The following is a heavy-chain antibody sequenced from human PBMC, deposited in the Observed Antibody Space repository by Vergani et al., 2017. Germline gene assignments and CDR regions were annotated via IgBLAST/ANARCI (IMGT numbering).Heavy chain of an antibody. Sequence: QVQLVQSRAEVKKSGASVKVSCKASGYTFTSYDINWVRQAPGQGLEWMGWMNPNSGNTGYAQKFLGRVSMTKNTSIGTAYMELRRLRSDDTAVYYCASGGGSSWTRWFDPWGQGTLVTVSS. V-gene: IGHV1-8*01. D-gene: IGHD6-13*01. J-gene: IGHJ5*02. CDR1: GYTFTSYD. CDR2: MNPNSGNT. CDR3: ASGGGSSWTRWFDP.